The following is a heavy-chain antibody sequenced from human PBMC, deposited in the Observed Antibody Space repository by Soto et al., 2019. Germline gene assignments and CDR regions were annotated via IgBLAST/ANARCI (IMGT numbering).Heavy chain of an antibody. CDR1: RLTFGRYA. J-gene: IGHJ4*02. D-gene: IGHD2-21*01. CDR3: AKAFYREEDGYNSFDY. V-gene: IGHV3-23*01. CDR2: ISGRGTST. Sequence: GGSLRLSCAASRLTFGRYAMSWVHQAPGKGLEWVSGISGRGTSTYYADSVKGRFTISRDNSNNTLYLQMDNLRAEDTAVYYCAKAFYREEDGYNSFDYWGQGTMVTVSS.